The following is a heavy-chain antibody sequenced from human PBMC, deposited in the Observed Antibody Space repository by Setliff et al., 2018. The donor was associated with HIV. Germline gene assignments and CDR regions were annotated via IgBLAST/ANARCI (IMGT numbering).Heavy chain of an antibody. J-gene: IGHJ6*03. CDR2: IYYSGST. CDR1: SDSISSGSYY. V-gene: IGHV4-31*03. CDR3: ARARGLLPYYYLDV. Sequence: SETLSLTCSVSSDSISSGSYYWSWIRQHPGKGLEWIGYIYYSGSTYYNPSLKSRVTMSVDTSKNQFSLKLSSVTAADTAVYYCARARGLLPYYYLDVWGKGTTVTVSS. D-gene: IGHD3-10*01.